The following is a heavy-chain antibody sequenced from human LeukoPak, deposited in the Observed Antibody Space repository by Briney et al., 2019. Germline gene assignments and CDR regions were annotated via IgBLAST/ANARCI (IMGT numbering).Heavy chain of an antibody. CDR1: GLTLDTYA. J-gene: IGHJ4*02. CDR2: ISGNGGST. Sequence: GGSLRLSCATSGLTLDTYAMTWVRQAPGKGLEWVSTISGNGGSTYYAGSVKGRFAISKDISRSTLYLATNSLTGEDTAIYFCATRGNYYGYFDSWGQGTLVTVSS. CDR3: ATRGNYYGYFDS. V-gene: IGHV3-23*01. D-gene: IGHD5-18*01.